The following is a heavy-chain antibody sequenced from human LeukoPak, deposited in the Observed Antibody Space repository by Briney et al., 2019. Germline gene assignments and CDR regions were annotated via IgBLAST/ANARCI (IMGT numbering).Heavy chain of an antibody. D-gene: IGHD5-24*01. Sequence: GGSLRLSCAASGLPFSSYAMTWVRQAPGKGLEWVASISGGGDTTSYAYSVKGRFTISRDNSKNTMYLQMNSLRDDDTAFYFCAKARDWGQRTLVTVSS. CDR2: ISGGGDTT. CDR1: GLPFSSYA. CDR3: AKARD. J-gene: IGHJ4*02. V-gene: IGHV3-23*01.